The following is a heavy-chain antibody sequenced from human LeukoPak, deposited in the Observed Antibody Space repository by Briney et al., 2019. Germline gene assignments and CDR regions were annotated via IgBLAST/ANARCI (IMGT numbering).Heavy chain of an antibody. Sequence: KPSETLSLACTVSGASVSSYYWIWIGQPAGRGLEWIGRIDASGSTNYNPSLKSRVTMSVDSSKNQFSLKVSSVTAADTAVYYCARKDGDIWGQGTMVTVSS. CDR3: ARKDGDI. D-gene: IGHD5-24*01. V-gene: IGHV4-4*07. CDR2: IDASGST. J-gene: IGHJ3*02. CDR1: GASVSSYY.